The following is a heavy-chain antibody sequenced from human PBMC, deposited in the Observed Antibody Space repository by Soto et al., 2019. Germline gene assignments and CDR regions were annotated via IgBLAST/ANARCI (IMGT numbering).Heavy chain of an antibody. CDR2: ISGSGGST. D-gene: IGHD3-10*01. V-gene: IGHV3-23*01. CDR3: AKGLYGSGSYSHYYFDY. Sequence: EVQLLESGGGLVQPGGSLRLSCAASGFTFSSYAMSWVRQAPGKGLEWVSAISGSGGSTYYADSVKGRFTISRDNSKNTLYLQRNSLRAEDTAVYYCAKGLYGSGSYSHYYFDYWGQGTLVTVSS. CDR1: GFTFSSYA. J-gene: IGHJ4*02.